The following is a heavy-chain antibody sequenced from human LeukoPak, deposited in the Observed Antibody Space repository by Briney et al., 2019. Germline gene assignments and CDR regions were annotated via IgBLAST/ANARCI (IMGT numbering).Heavy chain of an antibody. D-gene: IGHD3-22*01. J-gene: IGHJ4*02. V-gene: IGHV3-21*01. CDR3: ARGGRGTIIMIVVAALDY. CDR1: GFTFTSYS. Sequence: TGGSLRLSXAASGFTFTSYSMNWVRQAPGKGLEWVSSISSSGNYIYYADSVKGRFTISRDNARNPLYLQMNSLRAEDTAVYYCARGGRGTIIMIVVAALDYWGQGTLVTVSS. CDR2: ISSSGNYI.